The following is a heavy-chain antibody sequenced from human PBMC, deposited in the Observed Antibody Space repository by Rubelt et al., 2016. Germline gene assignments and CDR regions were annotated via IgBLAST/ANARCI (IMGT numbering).Heavy chain of an antibody. CDR1: GGYISSYY. V-gene: IGHV4-59*12. D-gene: IGHD3-10*01. J-gene: IGHJ3*02. Sequence: QVQLQESGPGLVKPSETLSLTCTVSGGYISSYYWSWIRQPPGKGLEWIGYIYYSGSTNYNPSLEGRVTISVDTSKNQFSLKLSSVTAADTAVYFCARGSYYGSGRSGAFDIWGQGTMVTVSS. CDR3: ARGSYYGSGRSGAFDI. CDR2: IYYSGST.